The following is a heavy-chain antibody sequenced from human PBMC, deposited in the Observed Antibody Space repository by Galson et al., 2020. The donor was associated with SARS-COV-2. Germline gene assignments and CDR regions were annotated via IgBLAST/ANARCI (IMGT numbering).Heavy chain of an antibody. Sequence: ASVKVSCKVSGYTLTELSMHWVRQAPGKGLEWMGGFDPEDGETIYAQKFQGRVTMTEDTSTDTAYMELSSLRSEDTAVYYCATSTPQVVPAASSWFDPWGHGTLVTVSS. CDR1: GYTLTELS. CDR3: ATSTPQVVPAASSWFDP. D-gene: IGHD2-2*01. V-gene: IGHV1-24*01. CDR2: FDPEDGET. J-gene: IGHJ5*02.